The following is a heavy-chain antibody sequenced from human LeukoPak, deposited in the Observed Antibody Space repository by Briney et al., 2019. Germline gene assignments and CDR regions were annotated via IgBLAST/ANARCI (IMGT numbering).Heavy chain of an antibody. V-gene: IGHV3-9*01. CDR3: AKDMSPDGSNWYFFDS. Sequence: HTGGSLRLSCAASGFTFDDYAMHWVRQAPGKGLEWVSGIGWNSGSTGHADSVKGRFTISRDNAKNSLYLQMNSLRAEDTALYYCAKDMSPDGSNWYFFDSWGQGTLVTVSS. CDR1: GFTFDDYA. D-gene: IGHD6-13*01. J-gene: IGHJ4*02. CDR2: IGWNSGST.